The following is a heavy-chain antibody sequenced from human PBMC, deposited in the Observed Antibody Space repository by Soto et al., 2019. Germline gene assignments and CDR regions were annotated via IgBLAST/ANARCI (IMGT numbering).Heavy chain of an antibody. Sequence: QVQLVQSGAEVKKPGSSVKVSCKASGDTFTIFAISWVRQAPGQGLEWMGGIIPSIGTTNYAQRFQGRIMITGDESTGTAYMELSSLKSEDTAVYYCARDLGRGSDPGDYWGQGTLVTVSS. J-gene: IGHJ4*02. D-gene: IGHD2-15*01. CDR2: IIPSIGTT. V-gene: IGHV1-69*12. CDR1: GDTFTIFA. CDR3: ARDLGRGSDPGDY.